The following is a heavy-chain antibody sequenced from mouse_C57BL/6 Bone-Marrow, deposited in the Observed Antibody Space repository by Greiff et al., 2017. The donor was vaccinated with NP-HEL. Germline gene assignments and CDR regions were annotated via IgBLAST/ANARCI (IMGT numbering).Heavy chain of an antibody. Sequence: QVQLKQPGAELVKPGASVKMSCKASGYTFTSYWITWVKQRPGQGLEWIGDIYPGSGSTNYNEKFKSKATLTVDTSSSTAYMQLSSLTSEDSAVYYCAREGYDYLYYYAMDYWGQGTSVTVSS. D-gene: IGHD2-4*01. CDR1: GYTFTSYW. V-gene: IGHV1-55*01. CDR2: IYPGSGST. CDR3: AREGYDYLYYYAMDY. J-gene: IGHJ4*01.